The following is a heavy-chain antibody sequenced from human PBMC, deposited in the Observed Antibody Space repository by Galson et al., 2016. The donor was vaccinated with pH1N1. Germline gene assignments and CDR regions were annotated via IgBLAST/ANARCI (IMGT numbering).Heavy chain of an antibody. Sequence: SVKVSCKASGYTFTGNYVHWVRQAPGQGLEWMGWINPDSSGTNYAQRFQGRVTMNRDTSISTAYMELSRLTSDDTAVYYCTRVGRLRSDFDPWGQGTLVTVSS. CDR3: TRVGRLRSDFDP. CDR2: INPDSSGT. D-gene: IGHD3-16*01. CDR1: GYTFTGNY. V-gene: IGHV1-2*02. J-gene: IGHJ5*02.